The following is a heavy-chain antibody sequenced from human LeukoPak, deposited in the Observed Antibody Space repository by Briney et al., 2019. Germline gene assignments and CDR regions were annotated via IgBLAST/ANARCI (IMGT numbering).Heavy chain of an antibody. J-gene: IGHJ3*01. CDR1: GASISNYY. Sequence: PSETLSLTCIVSGASISNYYWNWIRQPPGKGLEWIGILYHSGDTKYNPSLKSRVNISVDRSKNQFSLNLSSVTAADTAVYFCANKVGGAFDVWGQGKLVTVSA. CDR2: LYHSGDT. V-gene: IGHV4-59*08. CDR3: ANKVGGAFDV.